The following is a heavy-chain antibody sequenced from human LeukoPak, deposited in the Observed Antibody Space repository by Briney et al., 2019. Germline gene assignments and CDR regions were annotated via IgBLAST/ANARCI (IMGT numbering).Heavy chain of an antibody. CDR3: ARDSLWSSDYYYYYGMDV. J-gene: IGHJ6*02. V-gene: IGHV3-66*01. CDR1: GFTVSSNY. CDR2: IYSGGST. Sequence: PGGSLRLSCAASGFTVSSNYMSWVRQAPGKGLEWVSVIYSGGSTYYADSVKGRFTISRDNSKNTLYLQMNSLRAEDTAVYYCARDSLWSSDYYYYYGMDVWGQGTTVTVSS. D-gene: IGHD3-3*01.